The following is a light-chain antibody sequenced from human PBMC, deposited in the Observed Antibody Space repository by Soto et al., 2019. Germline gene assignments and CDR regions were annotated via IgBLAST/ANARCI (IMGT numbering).Light chain of an antibody. Sequence: QSVLTQPASVSGSPGQSITISCSGTSSDVGSYDHVAWYQQFPGKTPKLMIYEVSNRPSGVSSRFSGSKSGNTASLTISGLQAEDEADYHCISYTGSSTSYVLGSGTKVTVL. J-gene: IGLJ1*01. V-gene: IGLV2-14*01. CDR3: ISYTGSSTSYV. CDR1: SSDVGSYDH. CDR2: EVS.